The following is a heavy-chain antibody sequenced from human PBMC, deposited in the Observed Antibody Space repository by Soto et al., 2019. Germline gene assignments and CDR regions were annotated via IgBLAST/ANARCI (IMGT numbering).Heavy chain of an antibody. Sequence: GGSLRLSCAASGFTFSSYAMHWVRQAPGKGLEWVAVISYDGSNKYYADSVKGRFTISRDNSKNTLYLQMNSLRAEDTAVYYCERTLVTGDYYYGMDVWGQGTTVTVSS. D-gene: IGHD3-9*01. V-gene: IGHV3-30-3*01. CDR1: GFTFSSYA. CDR3: ERTLVTGDYYYGMDV. J-gene: IGHJ6*02. CDR2: ISYDGSNK.